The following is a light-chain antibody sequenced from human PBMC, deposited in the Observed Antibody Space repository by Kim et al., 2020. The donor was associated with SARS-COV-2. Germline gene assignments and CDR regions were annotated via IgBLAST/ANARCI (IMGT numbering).Light chain of an antibody. CDR2: RNN. V-gene: IGLV1-47*01. CDR1: SPNIGSNY. J-gene: IGLJ2*01. CDR3: AAWDDSLSGLV. Sequence: GQGVTISCSGSSPNIGSNYVSWYQQLPGTAPKLLIYRNNQRPSGVPDRFSGSKSGTSASLAISGLRSEDEADYSCAAWDDSLSGLVFGGGTQLTVL.